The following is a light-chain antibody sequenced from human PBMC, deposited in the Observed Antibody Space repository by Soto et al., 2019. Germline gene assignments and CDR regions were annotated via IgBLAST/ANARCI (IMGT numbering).Light chain of an antibody. V-gene: IGKV1-17*01. Sequence: DIQMTQSPSSLSESVGDRVTITCRASQAIRNDLGWYQQKPAKAPKRLIYAASSLQSGVPSRFSGSGSGTEFTLTISSLQPEDSATYYCLQHNTYPRTFGQGTKVEIK. J-gene: IGKJ1*01. CDR2: AAS. CDR1: QAIRND. CDR3: LQHNTYPRT.